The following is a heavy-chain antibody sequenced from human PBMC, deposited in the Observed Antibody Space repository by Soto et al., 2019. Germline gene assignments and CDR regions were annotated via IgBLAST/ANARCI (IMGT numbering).Heavy chain of an antibody. J-gene: IGHJ5*02. CDR1: GGSISSYY. V-gene: IGHV4-59*01. D-gene: IGHD6-13*01. CDR3: ARDVAAADNWFVP. CDR2: IYYSGIT. Sequence: QVQLQESGPGLVKPSETLSLTCTVSGGSISSYYWSWIRQPPGKGLEWIGYIYYSGITNYNPSLKSRVTISVETSKNPFSLKLSSVTAADTAVYYCARDVAAADNWFVPWCQGTLVTVSS.